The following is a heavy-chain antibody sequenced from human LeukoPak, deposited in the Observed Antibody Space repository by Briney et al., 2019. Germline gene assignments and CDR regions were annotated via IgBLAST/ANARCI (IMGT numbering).Heavy chain of an antibody. J-gene: IGHJ3*02. Sequence: SETLSLTCAVYGGFFSGYYWSWIRQPPGKGLEWIGEINHSGSTNYNPSLKSRVTISVDTSKNQFSLKLSSVTAADTAVYYCARAHLWRGAFDIWGQGTMVTVSS. D-gene: IGHD2-21*01. CDR3: ARAHLWRGAFDI. CDR1: GGFFSGYY. CDR2: INHSGST. V-gene: IGHV4-34*01.